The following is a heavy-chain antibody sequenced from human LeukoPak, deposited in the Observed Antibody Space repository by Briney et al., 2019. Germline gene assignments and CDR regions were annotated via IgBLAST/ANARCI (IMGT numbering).Heavy chain of an antibody. CDR3: AKEGGNTLTINKYCDY. Sequence: GGSLRLSCAASGFTISSYAMSWVRQAPGKGLEWVSGISASGGSTYFADSVKGRFTISRDNSKSTLYLQMNSLRAEDTAVFYCAKEGGNTLTINKYCDYWGQGTLVTVSS. V-gene: IGHV3-23*01. D-gene: IGHD4-11*01. CDR1: GFTISSYA. CDR2: ISASGGST. J-gene: IGHJ4*02.